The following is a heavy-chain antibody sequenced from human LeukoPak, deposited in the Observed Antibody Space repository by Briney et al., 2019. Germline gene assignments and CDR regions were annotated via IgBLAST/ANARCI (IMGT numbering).Heavy chain of an antibody. J-gene: IGHJ4*02. CDR3: AREEITSVNYFDY. V-gene: IGHV3-7*01. CDR1: GFTFRSYW. D-gene: IGHD3-10*01. Sequence: GGSLRLSCEASGFTFRSYWMTWVRQAPGKGLEWVASIKRDDGSEKNYVDSVKGRFTISRDNAKNSLYLQMNSLRAVDTAVYFCAREEITSVNYFDYWGQGTLVTVSS. CDR2: IKRDDGSEK.